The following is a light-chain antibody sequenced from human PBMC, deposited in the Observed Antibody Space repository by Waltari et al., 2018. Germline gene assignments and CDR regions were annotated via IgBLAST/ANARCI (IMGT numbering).Light chain of an antibody. CDR2: RNN. Sequence: QSVLTQPPSASGTPGQRVTISCSGSSSNIGSNYVYWYQQIPGTAPKLLIYRNNQRPSGVPDRCSCSKSCTSASLAISGLRSDDEADYYCAAWDDSLSGWVFGGGTKLTVL. CDR1: SSNIGSNY. V-gene: IGLV1-47*01. J-gene: IGLJ3*02. CDR3: AAWDDSLSGWV.